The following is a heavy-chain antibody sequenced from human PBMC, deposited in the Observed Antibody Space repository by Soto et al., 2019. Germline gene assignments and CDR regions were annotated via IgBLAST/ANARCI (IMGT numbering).Heavy chain of an antibody. V-gene: IGHV4-59*01. Sequence: ASETLSLTCPFSGGSISSYYWIWIRQPPGKGLEWIGYIYYSGSTNYNPSLKSRVTISVDTSKNQFSLKLSSVTAADTAVYYCGRTSGGLWSGYPRMDVWGKGTTVTVSS. J-gene: IGHJ6*04. CDR2: IYYSGST. CDR1: GGSISSYY. CDR3: GRTSGGLWSGYPRMDV. D-gene: IGHD3-3*01.